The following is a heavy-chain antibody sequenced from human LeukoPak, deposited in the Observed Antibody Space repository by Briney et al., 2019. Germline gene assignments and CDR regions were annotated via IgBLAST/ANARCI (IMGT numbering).Heavy chain of an antibody. CDR3: ARDRGLAY. CDR1: GFTFSSYN. J-gene: IGHJ4*02. V-gene: IGHV3-7*01. Sequence: GGPLRLSCAASGFTFSSYNMNWVRQAPGKGLEWVANIKQDGSEKYYVDSVKGRFTISRDNAKNSLYLQMNSLRAEDTAVYYCARDRGLAYWGQGTLVTVSS. CDR2: IKQDGSEK.